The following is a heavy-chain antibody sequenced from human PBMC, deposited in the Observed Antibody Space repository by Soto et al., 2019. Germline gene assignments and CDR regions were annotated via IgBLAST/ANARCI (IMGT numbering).Heavy chain of an antibody. CDR1: GFTFSGYA. CDR2: ISGSGGST. V-gene: IGHV3-23*01. D-gene: IGHD3-22*01. Sequence: PGGSLRLSCAASGFTFSGYAMSWVRQATGKGLEWVSAISGSGGSTYYADSVKGRFTISRDNSKNTLYLQMNSLRAEDTAVYYCAKRSGDSSGYYLFIFDYWGQGTLVTVSS. CDR3: AKRSGDSSGYYLFIFDY. J-gene: IGHJ4*02.